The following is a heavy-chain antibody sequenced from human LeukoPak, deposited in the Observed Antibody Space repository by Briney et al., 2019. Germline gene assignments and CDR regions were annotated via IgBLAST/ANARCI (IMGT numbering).Heavy chain of an antibody. V-gene: IGHV4-34*01. CDR1: GGSFSGYY. J-gene: IGHJ5*02. Sequence: SETLSLTCAVYGGSFSGYYWSWIRQPPGKGLEWIGEINHSGSTNYNPSLKSQVTISVDTSKNQFSLKLSSVTAADTAVYYRASQRLGYCSSTSCHNWFDPWGQGTLVTVSS. D-gene: IGHD2-2*01. CDR3: ASQRLGYCSSTSCHNWFDP. CDR2: INHSGST.